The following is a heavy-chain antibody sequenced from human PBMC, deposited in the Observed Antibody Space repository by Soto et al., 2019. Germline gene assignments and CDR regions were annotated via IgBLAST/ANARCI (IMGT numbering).Heavy chain of an antibody. V-gene: IGHV2-5*02. CDR3: AHRRSGYFDS. J-gene: IGHJ4*02. Sequence: QITLKESGPTLVKPTQTLTLTCTFSGFSLTETGMGVGWIRQPPGKALEWLALIYWDDDKRYSPSLKRGLTISKDASKNQVVLTKTNVDAVGTATYYCAHRRSGYFDSWGQGTLVTVSS. CDR1: GFSLTETGMG. CDR2: IYWDDDK.